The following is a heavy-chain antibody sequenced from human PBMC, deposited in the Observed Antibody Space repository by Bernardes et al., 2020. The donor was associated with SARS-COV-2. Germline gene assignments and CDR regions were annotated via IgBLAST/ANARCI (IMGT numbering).Heavy chain of an antibody. CDR3: ARGVIDTTSSCVYYYYYGMDV. D-gene: IGHD6-6*01. Sequence: SETLYLTCTVSGVSISSYYWNWIRQPAGKGLEWIGRIYSSGGTNYNPSLKSRVTILVDTSKNQFSLKLNSVTAADTAVYYCARGVIDTTSSCVYYYYYGMDVWGQGTTVIVSS. CDR1: GVSISSYY. J-gene: IGHJ6*02. CDR2: IYSSGGT. V-gene: IGHV4-4*07.